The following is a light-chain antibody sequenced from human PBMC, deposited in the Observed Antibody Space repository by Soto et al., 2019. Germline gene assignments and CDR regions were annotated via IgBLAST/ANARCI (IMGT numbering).Light chain of an antibody. CDR1: QSVRSN. Sequence: EIVLTQSPGTLSLSPGERVTLSCRASQSVRSNLDWYQQKPGQSPRLLIYGASTRATGIPDRFSGSGSGTDFTLTISRLEAEDFAVYYCHHYDAAMWTFGQGTKLEIK. CDR2: GAS. V-gene: IGKV3-20*01. CDR3: HHYDAAMWT. J-gene: IGKJ1*01.